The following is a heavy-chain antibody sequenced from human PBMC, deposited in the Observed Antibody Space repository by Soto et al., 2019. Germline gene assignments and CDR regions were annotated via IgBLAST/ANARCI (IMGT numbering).Heavy chain of an antibody. CDR3: ARGADWLDP. J-gene: IGHJ5*02. Sequence: EVQLVESGGGLIQPGGSLRLSCAASGFVVSDNYMTWVRQAPGKGLEWVSVIYSVGTTYYADSVKGRFTISRDNSKNTLYLQMNNLRVEDTAIYYSARGADWLDPWGQGSLVTVSS. CDR2: IYSVGTT. V-gene: IGHV3-53*01. CDR1: GFVVSDNY.